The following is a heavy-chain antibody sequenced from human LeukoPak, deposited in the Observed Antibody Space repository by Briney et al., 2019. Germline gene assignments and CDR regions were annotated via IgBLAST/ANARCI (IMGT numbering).Heavy chain of an antibody. Sequence: SVKVSCKASGGTFSSYAISWVRQAPGQGLEWMGGIIPIFGTANYAQKLQGRVTITTDESTSTAYMELSSRRSEDTAVYYCARTGTTTDAFDIWGQGTMVTVSS. CDR1: GGTFSSYA. CDR3: ARTGTTTDAFDI. CDR2: IIPIFGTA. V-gene: IGHV1-69*05. J-gene: IGHJ3*02. D-gene: IGHD1-1*01.